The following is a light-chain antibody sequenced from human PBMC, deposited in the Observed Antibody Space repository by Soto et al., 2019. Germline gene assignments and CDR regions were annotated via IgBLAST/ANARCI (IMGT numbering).Light chain of an antibody. V-gene: IGLV4-69*01. CDR2: VNTDGSH. Sequence: QPVLTQSPSASASLGASVKLTCTLSSGHSSYAIAWYQQQPEKGPRYLMKVNTDGSHNKGDGIPDRFSGSSSGAEPYLTISGLQAEDEADYYCQTWVAGVSGVFGGGTKVTVL. CDR3: QTWVAGVSGV. J-gene: IGLJ2*01. CDR1: SGHSSYA.